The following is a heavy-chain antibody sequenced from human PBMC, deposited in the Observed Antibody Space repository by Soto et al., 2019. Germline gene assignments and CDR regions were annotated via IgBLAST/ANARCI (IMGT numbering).Heavy chain of an antibody. CDR2: IYYSGST. CDR1: GGSISSSSYY. V-gene: IGHV4-39*01. CDR3: ARHRWLVPGWFDP. D-gene: IGHD6-19*01. Sequence: QLQLQESGPGLVKPSETLSLTCTVSGGSISSSSYYWGWIRQPPGKGLEWIGSIYYSGSTYYNPSLKSRVTISVDTSKNQFSLKLSSVTAADTAVYYCARHRWLVPGWFDPWGQGTLVTVSS. J-gene: IGHJ5*02.